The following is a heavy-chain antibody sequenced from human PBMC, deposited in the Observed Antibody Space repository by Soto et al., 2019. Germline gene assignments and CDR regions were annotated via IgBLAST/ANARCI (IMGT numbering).Heavy chain of an antibody. CDR2: IYYSGNT. CDR1: GGSINGYY. J-gene: IGHJ4*02. Sequence: SEILSLTCNVSGGSINGYYLNWIRQSPGKGLEWIGFIYYSGNTNYNPSLKSRVTISVDTSKNQFSLKLSSVTAADTAVYYCARDRSLDYWGQGTLVTVSS. CDR3: ARDRSLDY. V-gene: IGHV4-59*01.